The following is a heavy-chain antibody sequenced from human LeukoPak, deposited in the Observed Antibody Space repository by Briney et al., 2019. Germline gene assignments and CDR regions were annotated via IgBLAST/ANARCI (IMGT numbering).Heavy chain of an antibody. V-gene: IGHV3-43*02. CDR2: ISGDGGST. D-gene: IGHD3-10*01. CDR1: GFTFDDYA. CDR3: AKGFYYYGSGSYFDY. Sequence: GGSLRLSCAASGFTFDDYAMHWVRQAPGKGLEWVSLISGDGGSTYYADSVKGRFTISRDNSKNSLYLQMNSLRTEDTALYYCAKGFYYYGSGSYFDYWGQGTLVTVSS. J-gene: IGHJ4*02.